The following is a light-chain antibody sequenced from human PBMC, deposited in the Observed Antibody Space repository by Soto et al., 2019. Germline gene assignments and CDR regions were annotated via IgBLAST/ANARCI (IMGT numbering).Light chain of an antibody. J-gene: IGKJ4*01. CDR2: GAS. CDR1: QSVSDY. CDR3: QQRSKLPRT. Sequence: EITLTQSPGTLSLSPGERATLSCGASQSVSDYLAWYQQKAGQPPRVLIYGASNRATDIPARFSGSGSGTDFTLTISRLEPEDSAVYYCQQRSKLPRTFGGGTRVEIK. V-gene: IGKV3-11*01.